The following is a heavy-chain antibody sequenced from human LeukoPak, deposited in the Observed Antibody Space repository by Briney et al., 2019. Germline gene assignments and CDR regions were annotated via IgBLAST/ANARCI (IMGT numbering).Heavy chain of an antibody. D-gene: IGHD3-10*01. V-gene: IGHV1-2*02. CDR2: INPNSGGT. CDR3: ARVPMVRGIESGY. J-gene: IGHJ4*02. Sequence: GASVKVSCKASGYTFTGYYMHWVRQAPGQGLEWMGWINPNSGGTNYAQKFQGRVTMTRDTSISTAYMELNRLRSDDTAVYYCARVPMVRGIESGYWGQGTLVTVSS. CDR1: GYTFTGYY.